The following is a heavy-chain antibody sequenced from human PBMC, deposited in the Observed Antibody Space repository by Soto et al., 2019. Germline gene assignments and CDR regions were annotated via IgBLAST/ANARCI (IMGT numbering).Heavy chain of an antibody. CDR2: TNSDGTDS. J-gene: IGHJ4*01. V-gene: IGHV3-43D*04. Sequence: GGCLMLCCAAAGVDLEDYAMHWVRQVPGKGLEWVSLTNSDGTDSYYADSVKGRFTISRDNAKTTLYLQMDRLRPEDTALYFCAKSLYYYDSSPLDHWGHGTLVTVSS. CDR1: GVDLEDYA. D-gene: IGHD3-22*01. CDR3: AKSLYYYDSSPLDH.